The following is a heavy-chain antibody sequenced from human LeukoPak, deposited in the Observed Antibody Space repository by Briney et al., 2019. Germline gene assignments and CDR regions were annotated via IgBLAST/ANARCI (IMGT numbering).Heavy chain of an antibody. Sequence: GGSLRLSCAASGFTFSDYYMSWIRQAPGKGLEWVSYISSSGSTIYYADSVKGRFTISRDNAKNSLYLQMNSLRAEDTAVYYCARDEGAPYSSGWYNNYYYMDVWGKGTTVTVSS. CDR1: GFTFSDYY. V-gene: IGHV3-11*04. D-gene: IGHD6-19*01. CDR3: ARDEGAPYSSGWYNNYYYMDV. CDR2: ISSSGSTI. J-gene: IGHJ6*03.